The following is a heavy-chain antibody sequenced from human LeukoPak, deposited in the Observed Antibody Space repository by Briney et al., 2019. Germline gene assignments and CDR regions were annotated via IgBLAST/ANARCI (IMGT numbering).Heavy chain of an antibody. CDR3: ARGVATTGDKFFDY. Sequence: ASVKVSCKASGYTFSVYYIHWLRQAPGQGLEWLGWINPNNGGTLYSQKFQGGVTMSRDTSISAVYMELNRLTTDDTAVYFCARGVATTGDKFFDYWGQGTLVTVSS. D-gene: IGHD6-13*01. V-gene: IGHV1-2*02. CDR2: INPNNGGT. CDR1: GYTFSVYY. J-gene: IGHJ4*02.